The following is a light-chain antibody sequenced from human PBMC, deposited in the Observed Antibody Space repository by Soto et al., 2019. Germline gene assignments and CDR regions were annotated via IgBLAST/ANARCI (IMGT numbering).Light chain of an antibody. CDR3: AAWDDSLTAWV. CDR1: SSNIGSNT. J-gene: IGLJ3*02. CDR2: SNN. V-gene: IGLV1-44*01. Sequence: QSVLTQAPSASGNPGQRVTISCSGRSSNIGSNTVNWFQQLPGTAPKLLLYSNNQRPSGVPDRFSGSKSGTSASLAISGLQSEDEADYYCAAWDDSLTAWVFGGGTKLTVL.